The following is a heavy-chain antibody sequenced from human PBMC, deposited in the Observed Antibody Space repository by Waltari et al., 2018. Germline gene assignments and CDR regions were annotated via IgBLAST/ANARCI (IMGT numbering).Heavy chain of an antibody. CDR3: AKGLDSSGWYDY. D-gene: IGHD6-19*01. V-gene: IGHV3-23*04. J-gene: IGHJ4*02. CDR1: GFTFSSYA. Sequence: EVQLVESGGGLVQPGGSLRLSCAASGFTFSSYAMSWVRQAPGKGLEWVSAISGSGGSTYYADSVKGRFTSSRDNSENTRYLQMNSLRAEDTAVYYCAKGLDSSGWYDYWGQGTLVTVSS. CDR2: ISGSGGST.